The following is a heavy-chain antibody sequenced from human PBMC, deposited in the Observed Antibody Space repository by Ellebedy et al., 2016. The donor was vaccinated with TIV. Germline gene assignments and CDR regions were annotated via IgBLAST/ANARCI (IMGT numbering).Heavy chain of an antibody. V-gene: IGHV1-46*01. J-gene: IGHJ4*01. D-gene: IGHD4-17*01. Sequence: AASVKVSCKASGYTFTNYHIHWVRQAPGQGLEWMGVVYRDGGGTAYSQEFQGRLTMTRDSSTTTVHMKLRGLRSDDTAMYYCAREPSSGARALFFDFWGPGTPVTVSS. CDR3: AREPSSGARALFFDF. CDR2: VYRDGGGT. CDR1: GYTFTNYH.